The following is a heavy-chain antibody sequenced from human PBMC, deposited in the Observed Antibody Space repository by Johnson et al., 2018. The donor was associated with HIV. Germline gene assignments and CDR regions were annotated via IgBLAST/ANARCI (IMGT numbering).Heavy chain of an antibody. J-gene: IGHJ3*02. CDR1: GFTFNDYY. D-gene: IGHD1-1*01. CDR3: ARSRNYACDI. Sequence: QVQLVESGGGVVQPGRSLRLSCTASGFTFNDYYMTWVRQAPGEGLEWVSYISSCGSAIYYADSVKRRFTMSRDNAKNSMFLQLNSLRADDTAVYYCARSRNYACDIWGQGTMVTVSS. V-gene: IGHV3-11*04. CDR2: ISSCGSAI.